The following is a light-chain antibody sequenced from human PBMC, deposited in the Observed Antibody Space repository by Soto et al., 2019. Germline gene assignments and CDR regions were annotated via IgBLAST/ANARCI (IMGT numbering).Light chain of an antibody. CDR2: LGS. Sequence: DIVMTQSPLSLPVTPGEPASISCRSSQSLLHSNGYNYLDWYLQKPWQSPQLLIYLGSNRASGVTDRFRGSGSGTDFTLKISRVEAEDGGVYYCMQVLQTPYTFGQGTKLEIK. J-gene: IGKJ2*01. CDR1: QSLLHSNGYNY. CDR3: MQVLQTPYT. V-gene: IGKV2-28*01.